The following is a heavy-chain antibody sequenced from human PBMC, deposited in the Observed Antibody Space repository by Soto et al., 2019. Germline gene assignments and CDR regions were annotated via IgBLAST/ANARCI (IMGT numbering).Heavy chain of an antibody. Sequence: GGSLRLSCAASGFSFSSYGMQWVRQATGKGLEWVAVISYDGGNKSYADSVKGRFTISRDNSKNTLYLQMNSLRAEDTAVYYCAKSRIQLWSDAFNIWGQGTMVTVSS. J-gene: IGHJ3*02. CDR2: ISYDGGNK. CDR1: GFSFSSYG. CDR3: AKSRIQLWSDAFNI. D-gene: IGHD5-18*01. V-gene: IGHV3-30*18.